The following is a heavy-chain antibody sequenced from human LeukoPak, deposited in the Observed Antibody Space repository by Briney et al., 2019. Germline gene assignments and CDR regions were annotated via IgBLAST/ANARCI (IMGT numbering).Heavy chain of an antibody. V-gene: IGHV3-74*01. J-gene: IGHJ4*02. CDR1: GFTFSSYW. CDR2: IYSDGSST. CDR3: AKEGGYDFWSGYKGGFDY. Sequence: GGSLRLSCAASGFTFSSYWMHWVRQAPGKGLVWVSRIYSDGSSTSYADSVKGRFTISRDNAKNTLYLQMNSLRAEDTAVYYCAKEGGYDFWSGYKGGFDYWGQGTLVTVSS. D-gene: IGHD3-3*01.